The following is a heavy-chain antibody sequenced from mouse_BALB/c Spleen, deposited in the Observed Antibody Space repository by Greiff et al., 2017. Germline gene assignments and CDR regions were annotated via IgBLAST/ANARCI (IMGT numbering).Heavy chain of an antibody. V-gene: IGHV14-3*02. CDR1: GFNIKDTY. CDR2: IDPANGNT. J-gene: IGHJ3*01. Sequence: VQLQQSGAELVKPGASVKLSCTASGFNIKDTYMHWVKQRPEQGLEWIGRIDPANGNTKYDPKFQGKATITADTSSNTAYLQLSSLTSEDTAVYYCARGIYYDYDGIAYWGQGTLVTVSA. CDR3: ARGIYYDYDGIAY. D-gene: IGHD2-4*01.